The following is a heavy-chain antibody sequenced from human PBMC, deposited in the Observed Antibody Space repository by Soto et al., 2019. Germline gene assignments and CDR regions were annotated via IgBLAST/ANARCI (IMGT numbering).Heavy chain of an antibody. CDR3: ASSGLRGGGWFDP. D-gene: IGHD3-16*01. V-gene: IGHV4-59*01. CDR1: DGSISSYY. CDR2: IYYSGST. J-gene: IGHJ5*02. Sequence: SETLSVTCSVSDGSISSYYGSWIRQPPGKGLEWIGYIYYSGSTNYNPSLKSRVTISVDTSKNQFSLKLSSVTAADTAVYYCASSGLRGGGWFDPWGQGTLVTVSS.